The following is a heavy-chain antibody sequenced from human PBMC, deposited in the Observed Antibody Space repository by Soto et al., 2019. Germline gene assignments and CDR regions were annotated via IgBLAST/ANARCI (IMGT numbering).Heavy chain of an antibody. Sequence: EVQLVESGGGLVKPGGSLRLSCAASGFTFSNAWINWVRQAPGKGLEWVGRIKSKIDGGTTDFAAPVNGRFAISRDDSKNIVYMQMNSLKIEDSGMYYCSTDSYSNTMVVRLDNWGHGTLVTVSS. CDR1: GFTFSNAW. J-gene: IGHJ4*01. D-gene: IGHD3-10*01. CDR3: STDSYSNTMVVRLDN. CDR2: IKSKIDGGTT. V-gene: IGHV3-15*07.